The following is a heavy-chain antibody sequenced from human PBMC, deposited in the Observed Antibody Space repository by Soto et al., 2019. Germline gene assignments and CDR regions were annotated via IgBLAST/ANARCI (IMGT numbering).Heavy chain of an antibody. Sequence: GSLRLSCAASGFTFSSYSMNWVRQAPGKGLEWVSSISSSSSYIYYADSVKGRFTISRDNAKNSLYLQMNSLRAEDTAVYYCARGRYYYDSSADYWGQGTLVTVSS. J-gene: IGHJ4*02. CDR2: ISSSSSYI. V-gene: IGHV3-21*01. D-gene: IGHD3-22*01. CDR3: ARGRYYYDSSADY. CDR1: GFTFSSYS.